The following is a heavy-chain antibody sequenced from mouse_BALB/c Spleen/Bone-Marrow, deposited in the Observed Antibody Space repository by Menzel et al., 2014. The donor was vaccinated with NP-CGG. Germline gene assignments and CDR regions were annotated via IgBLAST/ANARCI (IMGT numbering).Heavy chain of an antibody. CDR3: AKHRLTYYAMDY. CDR2: IWGGGST. CDR1: GFSLTDYG. J-gene: IGHJ4*01. D-gene: IGHD1-3*01. Sequence: VQVVESGPGLVSPSQSLSITCTVSGFSLTDYGVSWIRQPPGKGLEWLGVIWGGGSTYYNSALKSRLSISKDNSKSQVFLKMNNLQTDDTAMYYCAKHRLTYYAMDYWGQGTSVTVSS. V-gene: IGHV2-6-5*01.